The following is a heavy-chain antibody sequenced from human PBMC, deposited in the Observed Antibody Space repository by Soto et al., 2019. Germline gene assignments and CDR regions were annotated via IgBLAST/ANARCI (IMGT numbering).Heavy chain of an antibody. J-gene: IGHJ6*02. D-gene: IGHD3-10*01. Sequence: GGSLRLSCAASGFTFSSYAMHWVRQAPGKGLEWVAVISYDGSNKYYADSVKGRFTISRDNSKNTLYLQMNSLRAEDTAVYYCARDYYGSGSYYYYGMDVWGQGTTVTVSS. CDR1: GFTFSSYA. CDR2: ISYDGSNK. CDR3: ARDYYGSGSYYYYGMDV. V-gene: IGHV3-30-3*01.